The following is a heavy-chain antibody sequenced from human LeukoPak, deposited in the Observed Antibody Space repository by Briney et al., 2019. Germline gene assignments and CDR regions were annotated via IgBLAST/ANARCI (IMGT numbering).Heavy chain of an antibody. J-gene: IGHJ6*03. CDR3: ARVTRFLEWLFNPVDYYYYYYYMDV. D-gene: IGHD3-3*01. CDR1: GFTFSSYW. Sequence: QTGGSLRLSCAASGFTFSSYWMSWVRQAPGKGLEWVANIKQDGSEKYYVDSVKGRFTISRDNAKNSLYLQMNSLRAEDTAVYYCARVTRFLEWLFNPVDYYYYYYYMDVWGKGTTVTVSS. CDR2: IKQDGSEK. V-gene: IGHV3-7*01.